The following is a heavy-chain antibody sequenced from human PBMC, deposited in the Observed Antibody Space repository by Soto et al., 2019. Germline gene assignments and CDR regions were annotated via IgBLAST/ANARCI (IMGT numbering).Heavy chain of an antibody. CDR1: GFTVSSYG. Sequence: PGGSLRLAYAASGFTVSSYGMHWVRQAPGKGLEWVAVISYDGSNRYYADSVKGRFTISRDNSKNTLYLQMNSLRAEDTAVYYCAKAGYSGYDWGGYYYYYGMDVWGQGTTVTAS. J-gene: IGHJ6*02. CDR3: AKAGYSGYDWGGYYYYYGMDV. V-gene: IGHV3-30*18. CDR2: ISYDGSNR. D-gene: IGHD5-12*01.